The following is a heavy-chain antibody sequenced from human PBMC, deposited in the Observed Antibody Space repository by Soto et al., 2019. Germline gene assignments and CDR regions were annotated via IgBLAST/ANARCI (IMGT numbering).Heavy chain of an antibody. CDR3: ARDMGPYYDILTGYYKAPFDY. V-gene: IGHV1-18*04. D-gene: IGHD3-9*01. Sequence: ASGKVSCKASGYTFTSYGISWVRQAPGQGLEWMGWISAYNGNTDYAQKLQGRVTVTTDTSTSTAYMELRSLRSDDTAVYYCARDMGPYYDILTGYYKAPFDYRGQGTLVIVSS. J-gene: IGHJ4*02. CDR2: ISAYNGNT. CDR1: GYTFTSYG.